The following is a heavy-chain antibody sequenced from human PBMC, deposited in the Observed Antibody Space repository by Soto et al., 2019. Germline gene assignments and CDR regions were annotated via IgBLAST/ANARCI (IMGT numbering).Heavy chain of an antibody. CDR2: ISYDGSNK. CDR1: GFTFSSYA. J-gene: IGHJ5*02. CDR3: ASGQVDSSGYYSRTVPGWFDP. V-gene: IGHV3-30-3*01. D-gene: IGHD3-22*01. Sequence: QVQLVESGGGVVQPGRSLRLSCAASGFTFSSYAMHWVRQAPGKGLEWVAVISYDGSNKYYADSVKGRFTISRDNSKXRLXLXMNSMRAEDTAVYYCASGQVDSSGYYSRTVPGWFDPWGQGTLVTVSS.